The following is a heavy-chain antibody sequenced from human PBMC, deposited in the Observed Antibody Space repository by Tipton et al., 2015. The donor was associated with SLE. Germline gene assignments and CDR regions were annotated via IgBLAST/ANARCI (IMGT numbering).Heavy chain of an antibody. D-gene: IGHD2-2*01. Sequence: SLRLSCAASGFTFSSYGMHWVRQAPGKGLEWVAFIRFDGSHQYYADSVKGRFTISRDNPKNTVYLQMNSLRPEDTAMYYVSTSAFDFWGQGTLVAVSS. CDR2: IRFDGSHQ. V-gene: IGHV3-30*02. CDR1: GFTFSSYG. CDR3: STSAFDF. J-gene: IGHJ4*02.